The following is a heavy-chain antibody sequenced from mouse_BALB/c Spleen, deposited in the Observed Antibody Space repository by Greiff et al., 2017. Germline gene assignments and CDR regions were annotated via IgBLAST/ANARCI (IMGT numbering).Heavy chain of an antibody. V-gene: IGHV1-87*01. D-gene: IGHD1-1*01. CDR2: IYPGDGDT. CDR1: GYTFTSYW. J-gene: IGHJ2*01. CDR3: ARGENYYGGREDDIDY. Sequence: QVQLQQSGAELARPGASVKLSCKASGYTFTSYWMQWVKQRPGQGLEWIGTIYPGDGDTRYTQKFKGKATLTADKSSSTAYMQLSSLASEDSAVYYGARGENYYGGREDDIDYWGQGTTLTVSS.